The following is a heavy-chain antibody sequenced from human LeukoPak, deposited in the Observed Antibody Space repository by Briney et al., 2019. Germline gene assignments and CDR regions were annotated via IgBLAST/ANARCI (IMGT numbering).Heavy chain of an antibody. J-gene: IGHJ4*02. CDR1: GGSFSGYY. D-gene: IGHD5-12*01. V-gene: IGHV4-34*01. Sequence: SETLSLTCAVYGGSFSGYYWSWIRQPPGKGLEWIGEINHSGSTNYNPSLKSRVTISVDTSKNQFSLKLSSVTAADTAVYYCARAVDIVMYYFDYWGQGTLVTVSS. CDR3: ARAVDIVMYYFDY. CDR2: INHSGST.